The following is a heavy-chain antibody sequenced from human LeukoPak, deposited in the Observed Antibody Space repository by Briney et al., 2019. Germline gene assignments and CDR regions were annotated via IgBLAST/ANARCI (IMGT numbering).Heavy chain of an antibody. CDR1: GFTFSSYA. Sequence: PGGSLRLSCAVSGFTFSSYAMSWVRQAPGKGLEWVSAISGSGGSTYYADSVKGRFTISRDNSKNTLYLQMNSLRAEDTAVYYCAKLTYYDFWSGFRSGEQNWFDPWGQGTLVTVSS. V-gene: IGHV3-23*01. CDR2: ISGSGGST. D-gene: IGHD3-3*01. J-gene: IGHJ5*02. CDR3: AKLTYYDFWSGFRSGEQNWFDP.